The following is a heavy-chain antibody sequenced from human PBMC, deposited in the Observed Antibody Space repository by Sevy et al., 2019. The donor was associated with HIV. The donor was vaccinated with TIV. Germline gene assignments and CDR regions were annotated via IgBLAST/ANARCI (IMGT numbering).Heavy chain of an antibody. J-gene: IGHJ4*01. Sequence: GGSLRLSCAASGFTFSTYAMHWLRQAPGKGLEWVAVISHDERTKYYADSVKGRFTISRDNSKNTLYLQMDSLRPEDTTIYYCARDPGNSGNYWGHGTLVTVSS. CDR2: ISHDERTK. CDR1: GFTFSTYA. V-gene: IGHV3-30*04. CDR3: ARDPGNSGNY. D-gene: IGHD1-1*01.